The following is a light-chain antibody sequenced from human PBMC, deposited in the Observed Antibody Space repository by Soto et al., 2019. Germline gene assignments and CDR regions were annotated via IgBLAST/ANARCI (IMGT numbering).Light chain of an antibody. CDR3: FSYAGSYTYV. J-gene: IGLJ1*01. CDR1: SSDVGDYNF. V-gene: IGLV2-11*01. Sequence: QSVLTQPRSVSGSPGQSVTISCTGTSSDVGDYNFVSWYQQHPGKAPKLVIYDVTKRPSGVPDRFSASKAGNTASLTISGRKSDDGAGYYCFSYAGSYTYVFGTGTKVTVL. CDR2: DVT.